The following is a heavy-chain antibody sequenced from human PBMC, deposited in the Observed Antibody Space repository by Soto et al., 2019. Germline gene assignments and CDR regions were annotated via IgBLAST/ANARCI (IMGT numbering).Heavy chain of an antibody. V-gene: IGHV1-18*01. CDR1: GYTFTSYG. J-gene: IGHJ6*03. CDR3: ATEYIPARAQDYYYYYMDV. CDR2: ISAYDGNT. D-gene: IGHD1-1*01. Sequence: ASVKVSCKASGYTFTSYGISWVRQAPGQGLEWMGWISAYDGNTNYAQKLQGRVTMTADTSTSTAYMELSSLRSEDTAVYYCATEYIPARAQDYYYYYMDVWGKGTTVTVSS.